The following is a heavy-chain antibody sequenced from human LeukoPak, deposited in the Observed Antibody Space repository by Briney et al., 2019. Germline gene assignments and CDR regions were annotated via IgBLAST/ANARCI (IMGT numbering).Heavy chain of an antibody. J-gene: IGHJ4*02. V-gene: IGHV3-23*01. CDR1: GFTFSSYG. CDR3: ANALKATMARGVIRYDY. Sequence: GRSLRLSCAASGFTFSSYGMSWFRQAPGKGLEWVSAIIGSGGSTYYADSVKGRFTISRDNSKTTLYLQMNSLRADATAVSYCANALKATMARGVIRYDYWGQGTLVTVSS. CDR2: IIGSGGST. D-gene: IGHD3-10*01.